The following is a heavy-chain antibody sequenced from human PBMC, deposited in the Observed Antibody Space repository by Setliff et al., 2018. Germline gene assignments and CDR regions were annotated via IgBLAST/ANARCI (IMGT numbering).Heavy chain of an antibody. CDR2: IRYDGSNK. V-gene: IGHV3-30*02. Sequence: GESLKISCAASGFTFSKYGMYWVRQAPGKGLEWVAFIRYDGSNKYYADSVKGRFTISRDNSKKTLYLQMNSLRAEDTAVYYCVKDVVGYSSTWPKRDYFDYWGQGTLVTVSS. CDR1: GFTFSKYG. CDR3: VKDVVGYSSTWPKRDYFDY. J-gene: IGHJ4*02. D-gene: IGHD6-13*01.